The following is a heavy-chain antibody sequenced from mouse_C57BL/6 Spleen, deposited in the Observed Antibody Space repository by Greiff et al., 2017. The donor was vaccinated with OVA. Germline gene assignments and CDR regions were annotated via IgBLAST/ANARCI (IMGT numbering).Heavy chain of an antibody. J-gene: IGHJ3*01. D-gene: IGHD3-3*01. V-gene: IGHV1-15*01. CDR1: GYTFTDYE. CDR3: TRGGDRGFAY. CDR2: IDPETGGT. Sequence: VKLQESGAELVRPGASVTLSCKASGYTFTDYEMHWVKQTPVHGLEWIGAIDPETGGTAYNQKFQGKAILTADQSSSTAYMERRSLTSEDSAVYYCTRGGDRGFAYWGQGTLVTVSA.